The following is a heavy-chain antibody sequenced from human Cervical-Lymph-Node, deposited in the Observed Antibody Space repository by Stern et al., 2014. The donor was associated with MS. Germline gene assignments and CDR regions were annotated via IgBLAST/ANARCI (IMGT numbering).Heavy chain of an antibody. CDR1: GASIRSSVYQ. CDR2: IFHNGTT. V-gene: IGHV4-39*01. Sequence: QVQLQESGPGLVKPSETLSLTCTVSGASIRSSVYQWGWVRQPPGKGLEWIGNIFHNGTTHEHPSLKIRVPISLDASQNQVSLELKFVTAADTAVYYCLRVPHWLQVSPDRGENANFHFWGQGILVIVSS. D-gene: IGHD6-19*01. CDR3: LRVPHWLQVSPDRGENANFHF. J-gene: IGHJ4*02.